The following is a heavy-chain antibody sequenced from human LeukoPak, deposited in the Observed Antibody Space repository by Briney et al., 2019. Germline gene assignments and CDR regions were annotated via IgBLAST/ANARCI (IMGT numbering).Heavy chain of an antibody. J-gene: IGHJ4*02. CDR1: GYSLTDLS. CDR3: AKSHGDYGLLDY. CDR2: FDPEDGEP. Sequence: ASVKVSCKVSGYSLTDLSLHWVRQAPGKGLEWMGGFDPEDGEPIYAQKFQGRLSITEDTSKDTGYMELRTLRSEDKALYYCAKSHGDYGLLDYWGQGTLVTVSS. V-gene: IGHV1-24*01. D-gene: IGHD4-17*01.